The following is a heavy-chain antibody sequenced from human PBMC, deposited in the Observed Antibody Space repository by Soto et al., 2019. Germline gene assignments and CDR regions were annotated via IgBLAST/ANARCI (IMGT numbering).Heavy chain of an antibody. D-gene: IGHD3-3*01. V-gene: IGHV3-23*01. J-gene: IGHJ4*02. CDR2: ISGSGGST. CDR1: GFTFSSNA. CDR3: AKTVRFLEWPDFDY. Sequence: EVQLLESGGGLVQPGGSLRLSCATSGFTFSSNARSWVRQAPGKGLEWVAAISGSGGSTYYADSVKGRFTISRDNSKNTLYLQMNSLRAEDTAVYYCAKTVRFLEWPDFDYWGQGTLVTVSS.